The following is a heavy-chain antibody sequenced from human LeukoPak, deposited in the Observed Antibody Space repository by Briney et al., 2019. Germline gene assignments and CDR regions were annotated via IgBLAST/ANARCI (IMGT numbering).Heavy chain of an antibody. CDR2: VNHSGTT. J-gene: IGHJ4*02. V-gene: IGHV4-34*01. CDR1: GGSFTAFY. CDR3: ARGAYCSSINCYGFDY. D-gene: IGHD2-2*01. Sequence: SETLSLTCNVYGGSFTAFYWSWIRQPPGKGLEWIGEVNHSGTTNYNPSLKSRVTLPVDTSKNQFSLKLSSVTAADTAVYYCARGAYCSSINCYGFDYWGQGTQVTASS.